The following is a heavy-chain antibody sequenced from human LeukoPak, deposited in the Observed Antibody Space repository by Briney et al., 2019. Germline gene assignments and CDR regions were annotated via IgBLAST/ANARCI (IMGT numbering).Heavy chain of an antibody. D-gene: IGHD2-2*02. CDR1: GYTFTSYG. Sequence: ASVKVSCKASGYTFTSYGISWVRQAPGQGLEWMGWISAYNGNTNYAQKLQGRVTMTTDTSTSTAYMELRSLRSDDTAVYYCARDLVVVPAAILYWFDPWGRGTLVTVSS. CDR2: ISAYNGNT. V-gene: IGHV1-18*01. J-gene: IGHJ5*02. CDR3: ARDLVVVPAAILYWFDP.